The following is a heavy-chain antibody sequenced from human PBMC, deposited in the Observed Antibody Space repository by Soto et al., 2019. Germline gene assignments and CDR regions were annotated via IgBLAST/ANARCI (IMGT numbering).Heavy chain of an antibody. CDR2: IWYDGSNK. D-gene: IGHD2-15*01. CDR1: GFTFSSYG. J-gene: IGHJ3*02. Sequence: PGGSLRLSCAASGFTFSSYGMHWVRQAPGKGLEWVAVIWYDGSNKYYADSVKGRFTISRDNSKNTLYLQMNSLRAEDTAVYYCAKVGTGYCSGGSCYRNHDAFDIWGQGTMVTVSS. CDR3: AKVGTGYCSGGSCYRNHDAFDI. V-gene: IGHV3-33*06.